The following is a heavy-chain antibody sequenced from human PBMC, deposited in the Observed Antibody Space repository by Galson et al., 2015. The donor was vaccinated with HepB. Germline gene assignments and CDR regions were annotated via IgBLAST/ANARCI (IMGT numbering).Heavy chain of an antibody. V-gene: IGHV5-51*01. D-gene: IGHD2-2*01. CDR3: ARPLRYCSSTSCLFDY. Sequence: QSGAEVKKPGESLKISCKGSGYSFTSYWIGWVRQMPGKGLEWMGIIYPGDSDTRYSPSFQGQVTISADKSISTAYLQWSSLKASDTAMYYCARPLRYCSSTSCLFDYWGQGTLVTVSS. CDR2: IYPGDSDT. J-gene: IGHJ4*02. CDR1: GYSFTSYW.